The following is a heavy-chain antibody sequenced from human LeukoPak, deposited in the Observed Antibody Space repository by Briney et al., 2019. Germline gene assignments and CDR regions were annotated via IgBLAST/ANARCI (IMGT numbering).Heavy chain of an antibody. V-gene: IGHV3-23*01. D-gene: IGHD2-2*01. CDR1: GFTFSTYA. CDR3: AKEAQGCSITSCYFDS. CDR2: ISGSDGST. Sequence: GGSLRLSCAASGFTFSTYAMSWVRQAPGKGLEWVSGISGSDGSTYYADSVKGRFTISKDNSKNTLFLQMNSLRAEDTAVYYCAKEAQGCSITSCYFDSWGQGTLVTVSS. J-gene: IGHJ4*02.